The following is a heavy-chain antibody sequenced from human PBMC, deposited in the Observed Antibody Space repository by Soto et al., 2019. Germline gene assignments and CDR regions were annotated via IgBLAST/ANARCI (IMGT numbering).Heavy chain of an antibody. V-gene: IGHV4-59*01. CDR1: GDSINNYY. CDR2: IYYTGST. CDR3: AKYRRTEAEGFTLDY. Sequence: SETLSLTCTVSGDSINNYYWSWIRQPPGKRLEWIGYIYYTGSTTYNPSLESRVTMSVDTSKNQFSLKLSSVNAADAAVYYCAKYRRTEAEGFTLDYWGRGTLVTVSS. J-gene: IGHJ4*02. D-gene: IGHD6-13*01.